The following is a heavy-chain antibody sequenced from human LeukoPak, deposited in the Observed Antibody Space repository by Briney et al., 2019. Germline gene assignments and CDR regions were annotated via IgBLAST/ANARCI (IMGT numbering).Heavy chain of an antibody. Sequence: SVKVSCKASGGTFSSYAISWVRQAPGQGLEWMGRIIPIFGIANYAQKFQGRVTITADKSTSTAYMELSSLRSGDTAVYYCARAGYCSGGSCYPNDAFDIWGQGTMVTVSS. CDR2: IIPIFGIA. CDR1: GGTFSSYA. J-gene: IGHJ3*02. D-gene: IGHD2-15*01. CDR3: ARAGYCSGGSCYPNDAFDI. V-gene: IGHV1-69*04.